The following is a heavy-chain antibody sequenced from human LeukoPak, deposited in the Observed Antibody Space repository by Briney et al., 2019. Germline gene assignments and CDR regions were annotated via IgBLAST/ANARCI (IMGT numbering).Heavy chain of an antibody. CDR2: ISSSSSYI. D-gene: IGHD3-9*01. CDR3: ARVNFDWLYAIDY. Sequence: AGGSLRLSCAASGFTFSSYSMNWVRQAPGKGLEWVSSISSSSSYIYYADSVKGRFTISRDNAKNSLYLQMNSLRAEDTAVYYCARVNFDWLYAIDYWGQGTLVTVSS. V-gene: IGHV3-21*01. J-gene: IGHJ4*02. CDR1: GFTFSSYS.